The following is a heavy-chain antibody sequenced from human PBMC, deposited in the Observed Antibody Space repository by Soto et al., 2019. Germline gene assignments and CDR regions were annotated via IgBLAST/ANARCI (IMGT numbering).Heavy chain of an antibody. CDR2: IYYSGST. CDR1: GGSISSSSYY. J-gene: IGHJ4*02. Sequence: PSETLSLTCTVSGGSISSSSYYWGWIRQPPGKGLEWIGSIYYSGSTYYNPSLKSRVTISVDTSKNQFSLKLSSVTAADTAVYHCARQRSYGHRWVSRRDFDYWGQGTLVTVSS. CDR3: ARQRSYGHRWVSRRDFDY. D-gene: IGHD1-26*01. V-gene: IGHV4-39*01.